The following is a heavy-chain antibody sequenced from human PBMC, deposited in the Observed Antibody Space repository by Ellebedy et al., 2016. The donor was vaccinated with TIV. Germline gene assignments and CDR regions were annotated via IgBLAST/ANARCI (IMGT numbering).Heavy chain of an antibody. V-gene: IGHV3-33*01. CDR1: GFTFSSYG. CDR3: ARHAVGEGATLEY. CDR2: IFYDGSNK. J-gene: IGHJ4*02. Sequence: PGGSLRLSCAASGFTFSSYGMHWVCQAPGKRLEWVAVIFYDGSNKYYADSVKGRFTISRDNSKNTLYLQMNSLRAEDTAVYYCARHAVGEGATLEYWGQGTLVTDSS. D-gene: IGHD1-26*01.